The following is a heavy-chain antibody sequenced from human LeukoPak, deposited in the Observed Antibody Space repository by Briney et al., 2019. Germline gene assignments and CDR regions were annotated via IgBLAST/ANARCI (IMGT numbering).Heavy chain of an antibody. Sequence: ASVKVSCKVSGYTLTELSMHWVRQAPGKGLEWMGGFDPEDGETIYAQKFQGRVTMTEDTSTDTAYMELSSLRSEDTAVYYCATDPHYYGSSVLDYWGQGTLVTVSS. D-gene: IGHD3-22*01. CDR1: GYTLTELS. V-gene: IGHV1-24*01. CDR2: FDPEDGET. J-gene: IGHJ4*02. CDR3: ATDPHYYGSSVLDY.